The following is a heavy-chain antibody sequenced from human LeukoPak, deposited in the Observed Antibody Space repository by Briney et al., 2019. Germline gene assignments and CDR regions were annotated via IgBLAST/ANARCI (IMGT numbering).Heavy chain of an antibody. V-gene: IGHV1-8*03. J-gene: IGHJ3*02. D-gene: IGHD2-2*01. Sequence: ASVKVSCKASGYTFTSYDINWVRQATGQGLEWMGWMNPNSGNTGYAQKFRGRVTITRNTSISTAYMELSSLRSEDTAVYYCARKNVVVPWDAFDIWGQGTMVTVSS. CDR2: MNPNSGNT. CDR3: ARKNVVVPWDAFDI. CDR1: GYTFTSYD.